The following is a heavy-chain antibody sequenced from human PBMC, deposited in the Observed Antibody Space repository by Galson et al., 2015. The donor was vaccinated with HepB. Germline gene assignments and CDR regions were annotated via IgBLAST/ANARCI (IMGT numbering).Heavy chain of an antibody. CDR3: ARGSMVGGPIKPFDY. Sequence: LRLSCAASEFTFNSYAMHWVRQAPGKGLEWVALISYDGNYKYYADSVKGRFIISRDISKDTLYLQVNSLRPEDTAVYYCARGSMVGGPIKPFDYWGQGTLVTVSS. V-gene: IGHV3-30-3*01. J-gene: IGHJ4*02. CDR1: EFTFNSYA. CDR2: ISYDGNYK. D-gene: IGHD3-10*01.